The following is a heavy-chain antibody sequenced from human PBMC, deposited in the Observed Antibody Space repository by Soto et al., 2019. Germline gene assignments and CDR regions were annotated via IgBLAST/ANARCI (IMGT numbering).Heavy chain of an antibody. Sequence: TPACAAAGVGVGSDAMSCGREAAGEGLEWVSGISGRGGSKYYGASVKGRFTISRDNSKNTLYLQMTSLRAEDTAVDYCAKQSRADGDYGPYYFDYWGQGTMVTVSS. CDR2: ISGRGGSK. J-gene: IGHJ4*02. CDR3: AKQSRADGDYGPYYFDY. D-gene: IGHD4-17*01. CDR1: GVGVGSDA. V-gene: IGHV3-23*01.